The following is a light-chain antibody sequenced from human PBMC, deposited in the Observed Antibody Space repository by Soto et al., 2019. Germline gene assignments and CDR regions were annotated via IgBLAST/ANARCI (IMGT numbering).Light chain of an antibody. CDR1: QSISAN. CDR3: QQYNRWTLIS. CDR2: AAS. J-gene: IGKJ5*01. Sequence: EIMMTQSPATLSVSPGERATLSCRASQSISANIAWYQQKPGQAPRLLIYAASVRASGIPARFSGTGFGREFTLSISSLQSEDSAVYYCQQYNRWTLISFGQGTRLEIK. V-gene: IGKV3-15*01.